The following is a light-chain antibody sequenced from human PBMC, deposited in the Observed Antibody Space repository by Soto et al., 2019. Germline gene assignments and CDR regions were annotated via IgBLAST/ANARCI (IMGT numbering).Light chain of an antibody. V-gene: IGKV3-20*01. CDR1: QSISSW. CDR2: GAS. J-gene: IGKJ1*01. CDR3: QQYGSTPVT. Sequence: TQSPSTLSASVGDRVTITCRASQSISSWLAWYQQKPGQPPRLLISGASVRASGVPVRFSGSGSGTDFTLTISRLEPEDFAVYYCQQYGSTPVTFGQGTKVDIK.